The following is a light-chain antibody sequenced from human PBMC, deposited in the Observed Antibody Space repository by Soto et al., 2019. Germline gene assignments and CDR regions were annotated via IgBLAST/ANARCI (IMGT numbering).Light chain of an antibody. CDR2: QTS. V-gene: IGKV3-11*01. J-gene: IGKJ1*01. Sequence: EIVLTEAPATLSSFPGDRVTISCRASQYINTRLAWYQHRPGQTPRLLIYQTSIRAAGIPARFSASGTGTDFTLTISDVQPEDFAVYYCHQRQSWPRTFGQGTKVDIK. CDR3: HQRQSWPRT. CDR1: QYINTR.